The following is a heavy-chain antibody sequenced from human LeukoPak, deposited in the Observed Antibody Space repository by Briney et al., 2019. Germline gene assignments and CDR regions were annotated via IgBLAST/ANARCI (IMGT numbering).Heavy chain of an antibody. CDR2: ISYDGSNK. V-gene: IGHV3-30-3*01. J-gene: IGHJ3*01. CDR3: ARDLTRKWELLP. CDR1: GFTFSSYA. D-gene: IGHD1-26*01. Sequence: GRSLRLSCAASGFTFSSYAMHWVRQAPGKGLEWVAVISYDGSNKYYADSVKGRFTIFRDNSKNTLYLQMNSLRAEDTAVYYCARDLTRKWELLPWGQGTMVTVSS.